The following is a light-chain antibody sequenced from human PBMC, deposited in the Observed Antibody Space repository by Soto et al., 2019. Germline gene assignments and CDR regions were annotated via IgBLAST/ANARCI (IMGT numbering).Light chain of an antibody. CDR3: QQDRSCPRP. CDR1: QSISSW. V-gene: IGKV1-5*01. J-gene: IGKJ1*01. CDR2: DVS. Sequence: DIQMTHSPFTMSASVVDRLTITCRASQSISSWVAWYQQRPGKAPKLLIYDVSSLQSGVPSRFSGSGSGTEFTLTITILQPDDFAPFCCQQDRSCPRPFGQGTKVAI.